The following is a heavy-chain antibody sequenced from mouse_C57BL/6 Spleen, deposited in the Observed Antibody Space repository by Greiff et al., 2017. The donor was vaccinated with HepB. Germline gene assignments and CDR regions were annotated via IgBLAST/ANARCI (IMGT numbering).Heavy chain of an antibody. CDR3: ATPYGSSYAMDY. J-gene: IGHJ4*01. V-gene: IGHV5-17*01. D-gene: IGHD1-1*01. Sequence: EVQLVESGGGLVKPEGSLKLSCAASGFTFSDYGMHWVRQAPEKGLEWVAYISSGSSTIYYADTVKGRFTISRDNAKNTLFLQMTSLRSEDTAMYYCATPYGSSYAMDYWGQGTSVTVSS. CDR1: GFTFSDYG. CDR2: ISSGSSTI.